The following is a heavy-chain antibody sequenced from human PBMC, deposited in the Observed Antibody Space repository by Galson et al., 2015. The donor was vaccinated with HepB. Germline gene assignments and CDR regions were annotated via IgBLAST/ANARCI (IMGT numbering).Heavy chain of an antibody. Sequence: QSGAEVKKPGESLKISCKGSGYSFTSYWIGWVRQMPGKGLEWMGIIYPGDSDTRYSPSFQGQVTISADKSISTAYLQWSSLKASATAMYYCARANFAVRYYYYGMDVWGQGTTVTVSS. J-gene: IGHJ6*02. CDR3: ARANFAVRYYYYGMDV. CDR1: GYSFTSYW. V-gene: IGHV5-51*03. CDR2: IYPGDSDT. D-gene: IGHD1-1*01.